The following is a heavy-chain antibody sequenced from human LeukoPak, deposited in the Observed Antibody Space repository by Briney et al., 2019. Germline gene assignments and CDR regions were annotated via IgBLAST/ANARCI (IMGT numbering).Heavy chain of an antibody. D-gene: IGHD3-22*01. CDR1: GFTFSSYA. V-gene: IGHV3-30-3*01. J-gene: IGHJ4*02. Sequence: GGSLRLSCAASGFTFSSYAMHWVRQAPGKGLEWVAVIPYGGSNKYYADSVKGRFTISRDNSKNTLYLQMNSLRAEDTAVYYCARDSSDYYDSRFDYWGRGTLVTVSS. CDR3: ARDSSDYYDSRFDY. CDR2: IPYGGSNK.